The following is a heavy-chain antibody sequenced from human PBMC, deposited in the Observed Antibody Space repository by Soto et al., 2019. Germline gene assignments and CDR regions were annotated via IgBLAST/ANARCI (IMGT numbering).Heavy chain of an antibody. D-gene: IGHD2-2*03. V-gene: IGHV1-69*01. J-gene: IGHJ3*02. CDR2: IIPIFGTA. Sequence: QVQLVQSGAEVKKPGSSVKVSCKASGGTFSSYAISWVRQAPGQGLEWMGGIIPIFGTANYAQKFQGRVTITADESTSTAYMELSSLRSEDTAVYYCAREMDIVVVLAARVRDSSAFDIWGQGTMVTVSS. CDR3: AREMDIVVVLAARVRDSSAFDI. CDR1: GGTFSSYA.